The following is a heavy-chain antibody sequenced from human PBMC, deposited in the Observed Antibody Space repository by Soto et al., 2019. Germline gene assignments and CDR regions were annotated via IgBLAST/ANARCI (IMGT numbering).Heavy chain of an antibody. V-gene: IGHV3-23*01. CDR1: GFTFSSYA. Sequence: VQLLESGGGLVQPEGSLRLSCAASGFTFSSYAMGWVRQGPGKGLEWVAVVSIGGSTHYADSVRGRFTISRDNSKTTLSLQMNSLTAEDTAVYFCAKRRGAGGHFDYWGQGALVTVSS. J-gene: IGHJ4*02. CDR3: AKRRGAGGHFDY. D-gene: IGHD2-15*01. CDR2: VSIGGST.